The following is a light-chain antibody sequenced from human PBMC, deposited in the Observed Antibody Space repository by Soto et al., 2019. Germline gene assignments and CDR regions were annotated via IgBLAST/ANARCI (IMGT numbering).Light chain of an antibody. Sequence: QSALTQPASVSGSPGQSITISCTGTSGDIGGYNSVSWYQQHPGKAPKLLIYEVVKRPSGVSNRFSGSKSGNTASLTISGLQADDEADYFCASFRSGTILVFGSGTKLTVL. J-gene: IGLJ1*01. CDR2: EVV. CDR3: ASFRSGTILV. CDR1: SGDIGGYNS. V-gene: IGLV2-14*01.